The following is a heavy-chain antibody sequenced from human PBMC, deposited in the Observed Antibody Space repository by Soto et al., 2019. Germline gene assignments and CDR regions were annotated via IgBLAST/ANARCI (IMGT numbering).Heavy chain of an antibody. D-gene: IGHD4-17*01. CDR3: ARDLDYGDGVDY. CDR1: GFPFSSYW. CDR2: IKQDGSEK. J-gene: IGHJ4*02. V-gene: IGHV3-7*05. Sequence: GGSLRLSCAASGFPFSSYWMSWVRQAPGKGLEGVANIKQDGSEKYYVDSVKGRFTISRDNAKNSLYLQMNSLRAEDTAVYYCARDLDYGDGVDYWGQGT.